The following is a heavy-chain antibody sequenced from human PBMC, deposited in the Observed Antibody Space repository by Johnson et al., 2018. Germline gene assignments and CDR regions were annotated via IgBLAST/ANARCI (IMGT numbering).Heavy chain of an antibody. Sequence: QVQLVQSGAEVKKPGSSVKVSCKASGGTFSSYAISWVRQAPGQGLEWMGGIIPIFGTANYAQKFQGRVTLTADESTSTAYMELSSLRSEDTAVDYCAREKRLGELSSFRWPDAFDIWGQGTMVTVSS. CDR3: AREKRLGELSSFRWPDAFDI. J-gene: IGHJ3*02. CDR1: GGTFSSYA. V-gene: IGHV1-69*12. D-gene: IGHD3-16*02. CDR2: IIPIFGTA.